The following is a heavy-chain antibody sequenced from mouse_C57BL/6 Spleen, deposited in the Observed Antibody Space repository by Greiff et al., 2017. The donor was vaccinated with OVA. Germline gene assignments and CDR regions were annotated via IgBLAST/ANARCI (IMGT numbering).Heavy chain of an antibody. Sequence: VHLVESGPELVKPGASVKISCKASGYAFSSSWMNWVKQRPGKGLEWIGRIYPGDGDTNYNGKFKGKATLTADKSSSTAYMQLSSLTSEDSAVYFCAREENYGSSYGYFDVWGTGTTVTVSS. J-gene: IGHJ1*03. CDR1: GYAFSSSW. D-gene: IGHD1-1*01. CDR3: AREENYGSSYGYFDV. V-gene: IGHV1-82*01. CDR2: IYPGDGDT.